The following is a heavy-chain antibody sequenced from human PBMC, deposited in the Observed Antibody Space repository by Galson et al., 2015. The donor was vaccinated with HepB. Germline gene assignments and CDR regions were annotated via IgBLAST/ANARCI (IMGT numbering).Heavy chain of an antibody. CDR2: IRYDGSNK. CDR3: SRENGSGIDY. D-gene: IGHD3-10*01. Sequence: SLRLSCAASGFTFSSYGMHWVRQAPGKGLEWVAFIRYDGSNKYYADSVKGRFTISRDNSKNTLYLQMNSLRAEDTAVYYGSRENGSGIDYWGQGTLVTVSS. J-gene: IGHJ4*02. CDR1: GFTFSSYG. V-gene: IGHV3-30*02.